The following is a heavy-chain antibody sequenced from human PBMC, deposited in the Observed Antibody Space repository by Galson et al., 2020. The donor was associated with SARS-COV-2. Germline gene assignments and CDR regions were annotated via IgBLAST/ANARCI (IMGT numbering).Heavy chain of an antibody. D-gene: IGHD3-10*01. CDR2: IGNDGFLT. Sequence: GGSLRLSCVGSGFAVGYHTMTWVRQSPGKGLEWVSTIGNDGFLTYYPDSVKGRFTISRDSSRHTLYLHMDSLRAEDTAMYYCAVFISGLPYWGQGTLVTVSS. J-gene: IGHJ4*02. V-gene: IGHV3-23*01. CDR3: AVFISGLPY. CDR1: GFAVGYHT.